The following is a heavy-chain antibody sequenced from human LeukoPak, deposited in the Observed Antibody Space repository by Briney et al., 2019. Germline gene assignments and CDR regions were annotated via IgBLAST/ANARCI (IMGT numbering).Heavy chain of an antibody. V-gene: IGHV3-33*06. CDR3: AKPNYYDSSGYYYSLDY. CDR2: IWYDGSSK. J-gene: IGHJ4*02. D-gene: IGHD3-22*01. Sequence: GGSLRLSCAASGFTFSSYGMHWVRQAPGKGLEWVAVIWYDGSSKYYADSVKGRFTISRDNSKNTLYLQMNSLRAEDTAVYYCAKPNYYDSSGYYYSLDYWGQGTLVTVSS. CDR1: GFTFSSYG.